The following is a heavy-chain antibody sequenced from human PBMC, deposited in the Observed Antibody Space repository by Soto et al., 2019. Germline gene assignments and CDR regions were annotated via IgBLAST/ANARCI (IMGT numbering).Heavy chain of an antibody. CDR3: ANYQGPNPPGADAFDI. CDR1: GFTFSSYA. J-gene: IGHJ3*02. Sequence: GGSLRLSCAASGFTFSSYAMSWVRQAPGKGLEWVSSISGSGGSTYYADSVKGRFTISRDNSKNTLYLQMNSLRAEDTAVYYCANYQGPNPPGADAFDIWGQGTMVTVS. D-gene: IGHD7-27*01. CDR2: ISGSGGST. V-gene: IGHV3-23*01.